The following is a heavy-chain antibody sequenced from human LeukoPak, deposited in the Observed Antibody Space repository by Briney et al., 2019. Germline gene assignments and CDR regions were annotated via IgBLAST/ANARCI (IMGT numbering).Heavy chain of an antibody. Sequence: PSETLSLTCSVSGGSFSSYFWSWVRQPAGKGLEWIGRIYPSGNTNYNPSLKSRVTLSVDTSKTQFSLKLNSVTAADTAVYYCARYDVWGTYRAFDYWGQGTLVTVSS. J-gene: IGHJ4*02. D-gene: IGHD3-16*02. CDR2: IYPSGNT. CDR1: GGSFSSYF. V-gene: IGHV4-4*07. CDR3: ARYDVWGTYRAFDY.